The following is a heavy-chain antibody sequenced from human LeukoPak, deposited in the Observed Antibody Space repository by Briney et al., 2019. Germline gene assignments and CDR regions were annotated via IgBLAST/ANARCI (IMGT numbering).Heavy chain of an antibody. Sequence: PGGSLRLSCAASGFTFSSYEMNWVRQAPGKGLEWVSYISSRDSIIYYADSVKGRFTISRDNAKNSLYLQMNSLRAEDTAVYYCASFTYYYDSSGYLFDYWGQGTLVTVSS. CDR3: ASFTYYYDSSGYLFDY. J-gene: IGHJ4*02. CDR1: GFTFSSYE. V-gene: IGHV3-48*03. D-gene: IGHD3-22*01. CDR2: ISSRDSII.